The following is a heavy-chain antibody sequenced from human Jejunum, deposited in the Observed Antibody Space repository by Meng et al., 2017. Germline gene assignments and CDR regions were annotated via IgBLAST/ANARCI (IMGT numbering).Heavy chain of an antibody. V-gene: IGHV3-21*04. CDR3: ARARDTGSTILGY. CDR2: INTVGNT. CDR1: GFTFSSSA. Sequence: GESLKISCAASGFTFSSSAMSWVRQAPGKGLERVSSINTVGNTYYADSVKGRFTISRDNARNSLYLQMDSLRAEDTAVYYCARARDTGSTILGYWGQGTLVTVSS. J-gene: IGHJ4*02. D-gene: IGHD5/OR15-5a*01.